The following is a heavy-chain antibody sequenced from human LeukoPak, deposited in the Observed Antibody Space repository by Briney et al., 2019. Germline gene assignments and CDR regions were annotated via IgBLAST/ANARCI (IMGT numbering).Heavy chain of an antibody. V-gene: IGHV3-30-3*01. CDR2: ISYDGSNK. CDR3: AREGSGDAFDI. J-gene: IGHJ3*02. Sequence: GGSLRLSCAASGFTFSSYAMHWVRQAPGKGLEWVAVISYDGSNKYYADSVKGRFTISRDNSKNTLYLQMNSLRAEDTAAYYCAREGSGDAFDIWGQGTMVTVSS. CDR1: GFTFSSYA. D-gene: IGHD1-26*01.